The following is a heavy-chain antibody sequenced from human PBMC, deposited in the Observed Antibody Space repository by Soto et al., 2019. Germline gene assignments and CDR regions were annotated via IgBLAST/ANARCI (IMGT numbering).Heavy chain of an antibody. CDR1: GDSIGRFY. Sequence: QLQLHESGPGLVKPSETLSLTCNVSGDSIGRFYWSWIRQSAGKGLEWIGRVYSTGGVTYNPALKGRVTISLDWSNNHVSLEMNSVTAADTAVYFCARDLSGTGLDIWGRGTRVSVSS. D-gene: IGHD1-26*01. CDR2: VYSTGGV. V-gene: IGHV4-4*07. CDR3: ARDLSGTGLDI. J-gene: IGHJ6*02.